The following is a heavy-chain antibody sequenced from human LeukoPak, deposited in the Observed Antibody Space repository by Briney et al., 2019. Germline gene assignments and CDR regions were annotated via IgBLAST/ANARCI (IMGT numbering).Heavy chain of an antibody. V-gene: IGHV3-74*01. J-gene: IGHJ4*02. Sequence: PGGSLRLSCAASGFTFTNYWIHWVRQAPGMGLVWVSRLPPDELGIIYADSVKGRFTASRDNAKNTVYLQMNNLRADDTAMYYCVGTIAARGSEYWGQGALVTVSS. CDR1: GFTFTNYW. D-gene: IGHD6-6*01. CDR3: VGTIAARGSEY. CDR2: LPPDELGI.